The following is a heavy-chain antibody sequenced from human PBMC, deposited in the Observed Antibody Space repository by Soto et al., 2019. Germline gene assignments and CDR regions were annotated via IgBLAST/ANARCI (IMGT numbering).Heavy chain of an antibody. CDR1: GFTFSNYS. D-gene: IGHD2-15*01. Sequence: EVQLVESGGGLVQPGGSLRLSCAASGFTFSNYSMNWVRQAPGKGLEWVSYISSTSSTIYYADSVKGRFTISRDNAKNALYRQRNSLRAEDTSGYDCGRDRSRGECSGGSCEGLGGNFWGQGTLVTVSS. CDR2: ISSTSSTI. J-gene: IGHJ4*02. V-gene: IGHV3-48*01. CDR3: GRDRSRGECSGGSCEGLGGNF.